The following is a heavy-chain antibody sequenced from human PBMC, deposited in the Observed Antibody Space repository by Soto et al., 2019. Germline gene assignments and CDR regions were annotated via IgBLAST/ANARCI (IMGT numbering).Heavy chain of an antibody. V-gene: IGHV4-59*01. CDR2: IYYSGST. J-gene: IGHJ5*02. CDR1: GGSISSYY. CDR3: ARVGVFDWLSINWFDP. D-gene: IGHD3-9*01. Sequence: QVQLQESGPGLVKPSETLSLTCTVSGGSISSYYWSWIRQPPGKGLEWIGYIYYSGSTNYNPSLKSLVTISXATXKXRFSLKLSSVTAADTDVYYCARVGVFDWLSINWFDPWGQGTLVTVSS.